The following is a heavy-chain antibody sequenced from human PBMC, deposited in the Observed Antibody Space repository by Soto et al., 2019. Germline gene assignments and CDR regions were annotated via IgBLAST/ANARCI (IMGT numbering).Heavy chain of an antibody. J-gene: IGHJ6*02. D-gene: IGHD2-2*01. CDR3: ARVGLVVVPAAMGDYYYYGMDV. CDR2: ISAYNGNT. Sequence: ASVKVSCKASGYTFTSYGISWVRQAPGQGLEWMGWISAYNGNTNYAQKLQGRVTMTTDTSTSTAYMERRSLRSDDTAVYYCARVGLVVVPAAMGDYYYYGMDVWGQGTTVTVSS. CDR1: GYTFTSYG. V-gene: IGHV1-18*01.